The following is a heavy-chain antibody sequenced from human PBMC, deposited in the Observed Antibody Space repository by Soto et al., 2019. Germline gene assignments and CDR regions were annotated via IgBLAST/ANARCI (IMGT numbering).Heavy chain of an antibody. CDR2: IHNSGNT. CDR1: GASISSGDYY. J-gene: IGHJ5*02. V-gene: IGHV4-30-4*01. D-gene: IGHD4-4*01. Sequence: QVQLQESGPGLVKFSQTLSLTCTVTGASISSGDYYWSWIRQSPGKGLEWIGNIHNSGNTHDNPSLTSRVTMSVDMSNNQFSLDVSSVTAADPAVYYCARGRRTVTPLDWFDPWGQGTMVTISS. CDR3: ARGRRTVTPLDWFDP.